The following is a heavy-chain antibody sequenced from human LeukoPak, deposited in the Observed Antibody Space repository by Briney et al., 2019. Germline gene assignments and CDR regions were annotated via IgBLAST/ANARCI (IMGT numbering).Heavy chain of an antibody. CDR3: AFISYYYDSSGYLDY. CDR2: IIPILGIA. D-gene: IGHD3-22*01. CDR1: GGTFSSYA. J-gene: IGHJ4*02. Sequence: SVKVSCKASGGTFSSYAISWVRQAPGQGLAWMGRIIPILGIANYAQKFQGRVTITADKPTSTAYMELSSLRSEDTAVYYCAFISYYYDSSGYLDYWGQGTLVTVSS. V-gene: IGHV1-69*04.